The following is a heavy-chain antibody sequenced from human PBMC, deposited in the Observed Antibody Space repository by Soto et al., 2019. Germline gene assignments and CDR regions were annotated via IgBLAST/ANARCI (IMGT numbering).Heavy chain of an antibody. V-gene: IGHV4-34*01. D-gene: IGHD6-13*01. J-gene: IGHJ5*02. CDR2: INHSGST. Sequence: SENLSLTCAVYGGSFSSYYWSWIRQPPGKGLEWIGEINHSGSTNYNPSLKSRVTISVDTSKNQFSLKLSSVTAADTAVYYCARGRYSSSWYVLVWFDPWGQGTLVTVSS. CDR3: ARGRYSSSWYVLVWFDP. CDR1: GGSFSSYY.